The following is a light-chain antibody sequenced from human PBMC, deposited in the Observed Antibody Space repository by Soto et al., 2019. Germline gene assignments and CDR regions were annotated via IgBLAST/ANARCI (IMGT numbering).Light chain of an antibody. J-gene: IGLJ3*02. CDR2: GNS. CDR3: QSYDSSLSCWV. V-gene: IGLV1-40*01. Sequence: QSVLTQPPSVSGAPGQRVTISCTGSSSNIGAGYNVHWYQQLPGTAPKLLIYGNSNRPSGVPDLFSGCKAGTSASLAITGLQAEDEADYYCQSYDSSLSCWVFGGGSKLTVL. CDR1: SSNIGAGYN.